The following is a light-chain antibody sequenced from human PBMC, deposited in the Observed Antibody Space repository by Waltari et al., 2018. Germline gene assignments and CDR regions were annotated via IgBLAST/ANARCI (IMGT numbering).Light chain of an antibody. Sequence: QSALTQPASVSASPGPPITISCTGTSYDVGGYHFVSWYHQPPGKAPNLIIYDVFKRPSGVYNRFSGSKSLNTASLSISGLQAEDEGVYYCSAYTSWSTVIFGGGTKLAVL. CDR3: SAYTSWSTVI. CDR1: SYDVGGYHF. V-gene: IGLV2-14*03. CDR2: DVF. J-gene: IGLJ2*01.